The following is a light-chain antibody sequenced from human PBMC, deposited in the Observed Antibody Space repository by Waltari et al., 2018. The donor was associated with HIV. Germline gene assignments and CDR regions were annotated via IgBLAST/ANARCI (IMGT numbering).Light chain of an antibody. Sequence: EIVMTQSPATLSVSPGERATLSCRASQSVSSNLAWYQQKPGQAPRLLIYGASARATGIPARFSGSGSGTEFTLTISSLQSEEFAVYYCQQYNNWWRFGQGTKVEIK. CDR3: QQYNNWWR. J-gene: IGKJ1*01. V-gene: IGKV3-15*01. CDR1: QSVSSN. CDR2: GAS.